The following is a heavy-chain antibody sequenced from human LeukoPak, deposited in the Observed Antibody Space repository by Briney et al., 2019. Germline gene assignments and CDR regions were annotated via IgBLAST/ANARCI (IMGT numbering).Heavy chain of an antibody. D-gene: IGHD3-10*02. Sequence: SETLSLTCAVYGGSFSGCYWSWIRQPPGKGLEWIGEINHSGSTNYNPSLKSRVTISVDTSKNQFSLKLSSVTAADTAVYYCARDTATALTRFKFDYWGQGTLVTVSS. CDR2: INHSGST. J-gene: IGHJ4*02. V-gene: IGHV4-34*01. CDR3: ARDTATALTRFKFDY. CDR1: GGSFSGCY.